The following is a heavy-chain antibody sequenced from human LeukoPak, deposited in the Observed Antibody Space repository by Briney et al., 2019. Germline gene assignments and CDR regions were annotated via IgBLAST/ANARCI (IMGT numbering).Heavy chain of an antibody. J-gene: IGHJ4*02. CDR1: GVTFSSYW. CDR2: INQDGSEK. Sequence: AGSLRLSCAASGVTFSSYWRSWVRQAPGKGLEWVANINQDGSEKYYVDSVKGRFTISRANAENPLFLQMHSLSAEDTAVYSCANYSYDHGAYPHWGQGTLVTVSS. CDR3: ANYSYDHGAYPH. D-gene: IGHD3-22*01. V-gene: IGHV3-7*02.